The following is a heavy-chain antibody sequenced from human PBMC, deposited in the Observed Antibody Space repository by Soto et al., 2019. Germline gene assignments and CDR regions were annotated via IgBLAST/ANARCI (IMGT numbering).Heavy chain of an antibody. J-gene: IGHJ4*02. Sequence: ASVKVSCKASGYTFSNYGIHWVRQAPGQRLEWMGLINPNSGGTNYAQKFQGWVTMTRDTSISTAYMELSRLRSDDTAVYYCARDSGSLFYYDSSGPSRLFDYWGQGTLVTVSS. CDR2: INPNSGGT. CDR3: ARDSGSLFYYDSSGPSRLFDY. CDR1: GYTFSNYG. V-gene: IGHV1-2*04. D-gene: IGHD3-22*01.